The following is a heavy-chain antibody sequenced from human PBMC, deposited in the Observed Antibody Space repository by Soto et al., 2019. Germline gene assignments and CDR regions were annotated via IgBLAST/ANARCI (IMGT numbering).Heavy chain of an antibody. CDR2: ISAYNGNT. V-gene: IGHV1-18*01. J-gene: IGHJ3*02. Sequence: QVQLVQSGAEVKKPGASVKVSCKASGYTFTSYGISWVRQAPGQGLEWMGWISAYNGNTNYAQKLQGRVTMTTDTSTSTAYMELRSLRSDDPAVYYCARDRYCSGGSCWVGDAFDIWGQGTMVTVSS. CDR1: GYTFTSYG. CDR3: ARDRYCSGGSCWVGDAFDI. D-gene: IGHD2-15*01.